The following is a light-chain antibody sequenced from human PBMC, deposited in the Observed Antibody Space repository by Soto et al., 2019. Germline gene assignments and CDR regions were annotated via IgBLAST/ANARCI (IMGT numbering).Light chain of an antibody. V-gene: IGKV3-20*01. CDR2: GAS. J-gene: IGKJ3*01. CDR3: QQYGSSPFT. Sequence: EVVLTQSPGSRSLSPGERATLSCRASQSVSSSYLAWYQQKPGQAPRLLIYGASSRATGIPDRFSGSGSGTDFTLIISRLEPEDFAVYYCQQYGSSPFTFGPGTKVDI. CDR1: QSVSSSY.